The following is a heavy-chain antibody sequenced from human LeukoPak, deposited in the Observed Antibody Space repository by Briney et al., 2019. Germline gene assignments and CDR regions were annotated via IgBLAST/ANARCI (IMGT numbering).Heavy chain of an antibody. CDR3: ARSGLRHYYYYMDV. CDR1: GVSISSDY. CDR2: IYYSGSS. Sequence: SETLSHTRTVSGVSISSDYWSWIRPPPGKGLERIGYIYYSGSSNYIPSLKSRVTMSVDTPKNQFSLKLSSVTAADTAVYYCARSGLRHYYYYMDVWGKGTTVTVSS. D-gene: IGHD4-17*01. V-gene: IGHV4-59*01. J-gene: IGHJ6*03.